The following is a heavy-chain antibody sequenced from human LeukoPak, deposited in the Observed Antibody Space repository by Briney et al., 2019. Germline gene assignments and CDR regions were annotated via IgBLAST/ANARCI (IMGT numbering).Heavy chain of an antibody. CDR1: GFTFSSYW. V-gene: IGHV3-74*01. J-gene: IGHJ6*03. CDR2: INSDGSST. Sequence: GGSLRLSCAASGFTFSSYWMHWVRQAPGKGLVRVSRINSDGSSTSYADSVKGRFTISRDNAKNTLYLQMNSLRAEDTAVYYCARARGYSYGYSGHYYYYMDVWGKGTTVTISS. CDR3: ARARGYSYGYSGHYYYYMDV. D-gene: IGHD5-18*01.